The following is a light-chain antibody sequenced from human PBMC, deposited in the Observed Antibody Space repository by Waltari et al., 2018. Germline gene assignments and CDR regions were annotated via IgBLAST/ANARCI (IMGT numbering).Light chain of an antibody. CDR2: SNN. Sequence: QSVLTQPPSASGTPGQRVTISCSGSSSNIGSNTVNWYQQLPGTAPKLLIYSNNQRPSGVPDRFSGAKAGTSAFLASSGRQAEDEADYYCAAWDDSLNGRVFGGGTKLTVL. CDR3: AAWDDSLNGRV. CDR1: SSNIGSNT. J-gene: IGLJ2*01. V-gene: IGLV1-44*01.